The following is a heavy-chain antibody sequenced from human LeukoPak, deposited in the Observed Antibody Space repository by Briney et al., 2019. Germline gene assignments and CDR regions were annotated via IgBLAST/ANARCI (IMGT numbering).Heavy chain of an antibody. Sequence: PGGSLRLSCAASGFTFSSYSMNWVRQAPGKGLEWVSSISSSSSYIYYADSVKGRFTISRDNAKNSLYLQMNSLRAEGTAVYYCARDRGRIAAAGTDGDYWGQGTLVTVSS. J-gene: IGHJ4*02. V-gene: IGHV3-21*01. CDR2: ISSSSSYI. D-gene: IGHD6-13*01. CDR3: ARDRGRIAAAGTDGDY. CDR1: GFTFSSYS.